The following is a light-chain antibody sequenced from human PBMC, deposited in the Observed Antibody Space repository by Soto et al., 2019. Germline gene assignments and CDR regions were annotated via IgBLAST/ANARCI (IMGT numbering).Light chain of an antibody. CDR2: DAS. J-gene: IGKJ1*01. CDR1: QSVSDTH. CDR3: HQYGTSPQT. Sequence: EIVLTQSPGALSLSPGESATLSCRASQSVSDTHVAWYQQRPGQAPRLLIYDASRRDIGVPDRFIGSGSATDFTLTISGLEPEDFVVYFCHQYGTSPQTFGQGTKVEIK. V-gene: IGKV3-20*01.